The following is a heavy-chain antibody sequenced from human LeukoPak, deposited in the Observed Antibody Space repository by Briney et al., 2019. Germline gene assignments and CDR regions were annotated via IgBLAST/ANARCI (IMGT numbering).Heavy chain of an antibody. J-gene: IGHJ4*02. CDR1: GFTFSSYA. Sequence: PGGSLRLSCAASGFTFSSYAMSWVRQAPGKGLEWVSAISGSGGSTYYADSVKGRFTISRDNSKNTLYLQMNSLRAEDTAVYYCAKDRLYCSGGSCYSHKTDYFDYWGQGTLVTVSS. CDR2: ISGSGGST. V-gene: IGHV3-23*01. D-gene: IGHD2-15*01. CDR3: AKDRLYCSGGSCYSHKTDYFDY.